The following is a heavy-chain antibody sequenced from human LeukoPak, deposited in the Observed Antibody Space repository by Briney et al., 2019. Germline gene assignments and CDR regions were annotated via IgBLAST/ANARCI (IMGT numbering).Heavy chain of an antibody. CDR3: ARGTSPFDP. CDR1: GFTFSSLA. V-gene: IGHV3-48*02. Sequence: GGSLRLSCTASGFTFSSLAMTWVRQAPGKGPEWISYVTSSSSTIYYADSVKGRFTISRDNAKNSLYLQMNSLRDEDTALYYCARGTSPFDPWGRGTLVTVSS. J-gene: IGHJ5*02. CDR2: VTSSSSTI.